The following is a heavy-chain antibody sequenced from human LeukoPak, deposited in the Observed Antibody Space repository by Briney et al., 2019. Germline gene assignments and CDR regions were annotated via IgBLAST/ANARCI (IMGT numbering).Heavy chain of an antibody. CDR1: GFTFSSYS. J-gene: IGHJ4*02. CDR2: ISSSGSTI. CDR3: ARVFSDYVDY. V-gene: IGHV3-48*04. Sequence: GGSLRLSCAASGFTFSSYSMNWVRQAPGKGLEWVSYISSSGSTIYYADSVKGRFTISRDNAKNSLYLQMNSLRAEDTAVYYCARVFSDYVDYWGQGTLVTVSS. D-gene: IGHD6-25*01.